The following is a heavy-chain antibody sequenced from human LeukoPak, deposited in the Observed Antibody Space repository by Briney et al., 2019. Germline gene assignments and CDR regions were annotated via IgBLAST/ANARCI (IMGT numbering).Heavy chain of an antibody. D-gene: IGHD2-21*02. CDR2: IKSKTAGGTT. V-gene: IGHV3-15*05. CDR1: GFTFSNAW. J-gene: IGHJ4*02. Sequence: PGGSLRLSCAASGFTFSNAWMSWVRQAPGKGLEWVGRIKSKTAGGTTDYAAPVEGRFTISRDNAKNTLYLQMNSLRAEDTAVYYCAREGTYCGGDCYPLYYFDYWGQGTLVTVSS. CDR3: AREGTYCGGDCYPLYYFDY.